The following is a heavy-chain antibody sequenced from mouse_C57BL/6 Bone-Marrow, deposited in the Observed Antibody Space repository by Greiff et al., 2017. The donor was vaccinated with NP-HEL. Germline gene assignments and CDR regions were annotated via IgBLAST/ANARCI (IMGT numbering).Heavy chain of an antibody. CDR1: GYTFTDYY. Sequence: EVQGVESGPVLVKPGASVKMSCKASGYTFTDYYMNWVKQSHGKSLEWIGVINPYNGGTSYNQKFKGKATLTVDKSSSTAYMELNSLTSEDSAVYYCARRYGSSFGGFAYWGQGTLVTVSA. D-gene: IGHD1-1*01. CDR2: INPYNGGT. CDR3: ARRYGSSFGGFAY. V-gene: IGHV1-19*01. J-gene: IGHJ3*01.